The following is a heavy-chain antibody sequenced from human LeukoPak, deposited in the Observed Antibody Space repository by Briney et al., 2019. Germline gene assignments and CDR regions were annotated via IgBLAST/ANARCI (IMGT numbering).Heavy chain of an antibody. D-gene: IGHD6-13*01. CDR1: GFTFSSYS. CDR2: ISSSSSTI. J-gene: IGHJ4*02. V-gene: IGHV3-48*02. CDR3: ARDSGSSWYRGYFDY. Sequence: GGSLRLSCAASGFTFSSYSMNWVRQAPGKGLEWVSYISSSSSTIHYADSVKGRFTISRDNAKNSLYLQMNSLRDEDTAVYYCARDSGSSWYRGYFDYWGQGTLVTVSS.